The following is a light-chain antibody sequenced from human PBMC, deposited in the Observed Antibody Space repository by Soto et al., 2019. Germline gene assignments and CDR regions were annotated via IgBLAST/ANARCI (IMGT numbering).Light chain of an antibody. CDR2: AAS. V-gene: IGKV1-27*01. J-gene: IGKJ4*01. CDR1: QGISNH. CDR3: QKYNSAPPT. Sequence: DIQMTQSPSSLSASVGDRVTITCRASQGISNHSAWYQQKPGKVPKLLIYAASTLQSGVPSRFSGSGSGTDFTFTINSLQPEDVATYYCQKYNSAPPTFGGGTKVEIK.